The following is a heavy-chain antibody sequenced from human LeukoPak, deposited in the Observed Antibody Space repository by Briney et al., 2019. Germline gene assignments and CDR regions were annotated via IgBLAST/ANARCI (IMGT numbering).Heavy chain of an antibody. V-gene: IGHV3-30-3*01. CDR1: GFTFSSYA. CDR3: AKDLGSSGWSRVGY. J-gene: IGHJ4*02. CDR2: ISYDGSNK. Sequence: GRSLRLSCAASGFTFSSYAVHWVRQAPGKGLEWVAVISYDGSNKYYADSVKGRFTISRDNSKNTLYLQMNSLRAEDTAVYYCAKDLGSSGWSRVGYWGQGTLVTVSS. D-gene: IGHD6-19*01.